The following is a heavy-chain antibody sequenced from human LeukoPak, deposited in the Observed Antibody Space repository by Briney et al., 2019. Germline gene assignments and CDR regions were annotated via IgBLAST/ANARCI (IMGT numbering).Heavy chain of an antibody. J-gene: IGHJ3*02. CDR1: GFTFDDYA. D-gene: IGHD3-16*01. V-gene: IGHV3-9*01. Sequence: GGSLRLSCAASGFTFDDYAMHWVRQAPGKGLEWVSGISWNSGSIGYADSVKGRFTISRDNAKNSLYLQMNSLRAEDTAVYYCARSVGQVDDAFDIWGQGTMVTVSS. CDR3: ARSVGQVDDAFDI. CDR2: ISWNSGSI.